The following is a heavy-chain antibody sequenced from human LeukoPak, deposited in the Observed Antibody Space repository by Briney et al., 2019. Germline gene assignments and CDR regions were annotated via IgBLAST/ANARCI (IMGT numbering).Heavy chain of an antibody. CDR2: IRSKAYGGTT. J-gene: IGHJ4*02. V-gene: IGHV3-49*03. D-gene: IGHD6-13*01. CDR3: TRDPGSSSWYVRYFDY. CDR1: GFTFGDYA. Sequence: GGSLRLSCTASGFTFGDYAMSWFRQAPGKGLEWVGFIRSKAYGGTTEYAASVKGRFTISRDDSKSIAYLQMNSLKTEDTAVYYCTRDPGSSSWYVRYFDYWGQGTLVTVSS.